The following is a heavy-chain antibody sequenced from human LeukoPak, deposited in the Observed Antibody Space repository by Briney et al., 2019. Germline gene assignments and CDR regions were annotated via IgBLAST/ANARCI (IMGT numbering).Heavy chain of an antibody. CDR3: ARYCSGGSCFDY. Sequence: SETLSLTCTVSGGSISSSSYYWGWIRQPPGKGLEWIGSIYYSGSTYYNPSLKSRVTISVDTSKNQFSLKLSSVTAADTAGYYCARYCSGGSCFDYWGQGTLVTVSS. D-gene: IGHD2-15*01. CDR1: GGSISSSSYY. J-gene: IGHJ4*02. CDR2: IYYSGST. V-gene: IGHV4-39*01.